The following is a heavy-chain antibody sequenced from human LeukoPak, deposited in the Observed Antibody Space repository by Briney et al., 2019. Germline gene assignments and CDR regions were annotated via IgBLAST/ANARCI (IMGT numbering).Heavy chain of an antibody. V-gene: IGHV4-34*01. CDR3: ARARGTMVRGVIIKVLFGSRRWWFDP. Sequence: SETLSLTCAVYGGSFSGYYWSWIRQPPGKGLEWIGEINHSGSTNYNPSLKSQVTISVDTSKIQFSLKLSSVTAADTAVYYCARARGTMVRGVIIKVLFGSRRWWFDPWGQGTLATVSS. CDR2: INHSGST. J-gene: IGHJ5*02. CDR1: GGSFSGYY. D-gene: IGHD3-10*01.